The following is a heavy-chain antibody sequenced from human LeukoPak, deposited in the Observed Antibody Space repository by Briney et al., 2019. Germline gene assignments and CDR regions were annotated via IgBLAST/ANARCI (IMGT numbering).Heavy chain of an antibody. CDR2: IIPIFGTA. CDR1: GGTFSSYA. D-gene: IGHD2-21*01. CDR3: ARGRRAYCGGDCYGDAFDI. Sequence: SVKVSCKASGGTFSSYAISWVRQAPGQGLEWMGGIIPIFGTANYAQKFQGRVTITADESTSTAYMELSSLRSEDTAVYYCARGRRAYCGGDCYGDAFDIWGQGTMVTVSS. V-gene: IGHV1-69*01. J-gene: IGHJ3*02.